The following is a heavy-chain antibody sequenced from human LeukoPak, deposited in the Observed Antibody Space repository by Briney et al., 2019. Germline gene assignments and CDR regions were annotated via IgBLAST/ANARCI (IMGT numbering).Heavy chain of an antibody. V-gene: IGHV3-7*03. Sequence: GGSLRLSCAASGFTFSDYWMDWVRQAPGKGLEWVANIHPEGTEKYHADSVKGRFTISRDNVDNTLYLQMNSLGVDDTAIYYCAKNSGWYRYDSWGQGTLVTVSS. CDR1: GFTFSDYW. J-gene: IGHJ4*02. CDR2: IHPEGTEK. D-gene: IGHD6-13*01. CDR3: AKNSGWYRYDS.